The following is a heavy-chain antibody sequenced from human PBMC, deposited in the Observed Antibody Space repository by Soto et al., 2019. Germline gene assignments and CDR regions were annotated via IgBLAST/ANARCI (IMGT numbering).Heavy chain of an antibody. J-gene: IGHJ4*01. Sequence: EVPLVESGGGLVQPGGSLRLSCAASGFPFNNAWMSWVRQAPGKGLEWVGRIKGKLDGGTTDYAAPVKGRFTISRDDSKGTLYLQMNRLHSEDTAVYYCTTDRYDYWSGYPLDYWGHGTLVTVSS. V-gene: IGHV3-15*01. CDR3: TTDRYDYWSGYPLDY. CDR1: GFPFNNAW. D-gene: IGHD3-3*01. CDR2: IKGKLDGGTT.